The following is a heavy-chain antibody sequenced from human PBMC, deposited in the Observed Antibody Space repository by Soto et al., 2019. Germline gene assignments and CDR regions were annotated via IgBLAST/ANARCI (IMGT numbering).Heavy chain of an antibody. CDR2: IIPIFGTT. V-gene: IGHV1-69*01. CDR3: ARVVGAYYFDY. CDR1: GGTFSTYA. J-gene: IGHJ4*02. Sequence: QVQLVQSGAEVKKPGSSVKVSCKASGGTFSTYAITWVRQAPGQGLEWLGGIIPIFGTTDYARKFQGRVTITAADSTSTVFIDLSSLTSEDTAVYYCARVVGAYYFDYWGQGTLVTVSS. D-gene: IGHD1-26*01.